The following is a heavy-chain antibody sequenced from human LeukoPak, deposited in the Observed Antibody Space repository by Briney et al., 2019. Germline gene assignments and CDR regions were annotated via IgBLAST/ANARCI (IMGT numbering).Heavy chain of an antibody. D-gene: IGHD3-9*01. CDR1: GYTFTDYA. Sequence: GASVKVSCKASGYTFTDYAMHWVRQAPGQGLEWMGRIDPNSGGTHYPQKFQGRVTVTRDTSITTAYMELSRLTSDDTAIYFCTRDLTTSGPIGIWGQGTLVTVS. CDR3: TRDLTTSGPIGI. CDR2: IDPNSGGT. J-gene: IGHJ4*02. V-gene: IGHV1-2*06.